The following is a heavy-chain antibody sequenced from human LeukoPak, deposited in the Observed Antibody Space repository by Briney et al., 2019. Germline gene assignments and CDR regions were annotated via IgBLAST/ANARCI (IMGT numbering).Heavy chain of an antibody. J-gene: IGHJ4*02. Sequence: GGSLRLSCAASGFTFSTYGMHWVRQAPGKGLEWVAFIRYDGSNKYYADSVKGRFTISRDNSKNTLYLQMNSLRAEDTAVYYCAKGGRSEMATIGLYYWGQGTLVTVSS. D-gene: IGHD5-24*01. CDR1: GFTFSTYG. CDR2: IRYDGSNK. V-gene: IGHV3-30*02. CDR3: AKGGRSEMATIGLYY.